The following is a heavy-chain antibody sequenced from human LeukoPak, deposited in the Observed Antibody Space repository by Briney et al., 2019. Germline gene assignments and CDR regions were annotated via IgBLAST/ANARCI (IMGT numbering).Heavy chain of an antibody. D-gene: IGHD3-10*01. CDR3: ARQRGSVGAFEI. V-gene: IGHV4-59*08. CDR1: GGSISSYY. J-gene: IGHJ3*02. Sequence: SSETLSLTCTVSGGSISSYYWSWIRQPPGKGLEWIAYIHYSGSTDYNPSLKSRLTISVDTSKNQLSLKLTSMTAADTAVYYCARQRGSVGAFEIWGQGTMVTVSS. CDR2: IHYSGST.